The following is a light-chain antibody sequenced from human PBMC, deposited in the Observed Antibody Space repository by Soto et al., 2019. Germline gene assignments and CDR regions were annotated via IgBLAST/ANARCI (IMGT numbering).Light chain of an antibody. V-gene: IGKV1-33*01. Sequence: TQMTQSPSTLSASVGDRVTTTCRASQSISSWLAWYQQKPGKAPKLLIYDASNLEAGVPSRFRGSGSGTDFTFTISRLQPEDIATYYCQQYENLPTFGQGTRLEIK. CDR2: DAS. J-gene: IGKJ5*01. CDR1: QSISSW. CDR3: QQYENLPT.